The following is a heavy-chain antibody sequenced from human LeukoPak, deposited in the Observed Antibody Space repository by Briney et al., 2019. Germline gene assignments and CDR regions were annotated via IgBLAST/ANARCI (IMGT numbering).Heavy chain of an antibody. CDR2: ISAYNGNT. Sequence: ASVKVSCKASGYTFTSYGISWVRQAPGQGLEWMGWISAYNGNTNYARKLQGRVTMTTDTSTSTAYMELRSLRSDDTAVYYCARGGAYCSGGSCYSDYYYGMDVWGKGTTVTVSS. CDR1: GYTFTSYG. D-gene: IGHD2-15*01. V-gene: IGHV1-18*04. J-gene: IGHJ6*04. CDR3: ARGGAYCSGGSCYSDYYYGMDV.